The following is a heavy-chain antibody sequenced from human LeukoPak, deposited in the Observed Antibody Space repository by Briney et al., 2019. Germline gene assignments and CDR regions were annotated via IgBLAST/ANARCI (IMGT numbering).Heavy chain of an antibody. CDR1: GGSISSYY. CDR3: ARHRGSGYPYFDY. D-gene: IGHD3-22*01. CDR2: VYYSGST. Sequence: PSETLSLTCTVSGGSISSYYWSWIRQPPGKGLEWIGYVYYSGSTNYNPSLKSRLTISVDTSKNQFALKVSSLTAADTAVYYCARHRGSGYPYFDYWGQGTLVTVSS. J-gene: IGHJ4*02. V-gene: IGHV4-59*01.